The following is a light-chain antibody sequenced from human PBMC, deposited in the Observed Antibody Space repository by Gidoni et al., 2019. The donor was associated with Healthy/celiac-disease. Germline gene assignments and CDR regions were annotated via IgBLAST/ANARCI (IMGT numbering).Light chain of an antibody. J-gene: IGKJ1*01. V-gene: IGKV3-15*01. Sequence: EIVMTQSPATLSVSPGERATLSCRASQSVSSNLAWYQQKPGQAPRLLIYGASTRATGIPARFSGSGSGTEFTLTISSLQSEDFAAYYCQQYNNWPPTFXQXTKVEIK. CDR1: QSVSSN. CDR2: GAS. CDR3: QQYNNWPPT.